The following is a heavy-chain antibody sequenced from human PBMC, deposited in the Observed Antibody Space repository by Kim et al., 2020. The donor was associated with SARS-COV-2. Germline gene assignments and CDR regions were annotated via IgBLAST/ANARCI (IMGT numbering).Heavy chain of an antibody. Sequence: ASVKVSCKTSGYTFTTYYIHWLRQAPGQGLEWMGIINPNGGTTIYAQNLQGRLTMTRDTSTSTVYMELNSLRSGDTAVYYCARVGGVKRVYGMDVWGQGTTVTVSS. J-gene: IGHJ6*02. CDR1: GYTFTTYY. D-gene: IGHD2-8*02. V-gene: IGHV1-46*01. CDR3: ARVGGVKRVYGMDV. CDR2: INPNGGTT.